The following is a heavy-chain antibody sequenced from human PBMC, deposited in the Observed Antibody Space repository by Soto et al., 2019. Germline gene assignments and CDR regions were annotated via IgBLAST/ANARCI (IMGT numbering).Heavy chain of an antibody. V-gene: IGHV4-39*01. Sequence: PSETLSLTCTVSGGSISSSSYYWGWIRQPPGKGLEWIGSIYYSGSTYCNPSLKSRVTISVDTSKNQFSLKLSSVTAADTAVYYCARGAYCRGKNCYGGFIWGQGTLVTVSS. J-gene: IGHJ4*02. CDR3: ARGAYCRGKNCYGGFI. CDR1: GGSISSSSYY. D-gene: IGHD2-2*01. CDR2: IYYSGST.